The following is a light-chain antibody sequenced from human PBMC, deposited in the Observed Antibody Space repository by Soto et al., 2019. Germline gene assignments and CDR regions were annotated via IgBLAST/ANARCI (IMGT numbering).Light chain of an antibody. V-gene: IGKV3-11*01. Sequence: EIVLTQSPSTLSVSPGERVTLSCRASQSVDINLAWYQQKPGQPPRLLINGASTRAPGIPARFSGSGSGTDFTLTISSLEPEDFAVYYCQQRSNWPPVFGGGSKVDIK. CDR1: QSVDIN. J-gene: IGKJ4*01. CDR3: QQRSNWPPV. CDR2: GAS.